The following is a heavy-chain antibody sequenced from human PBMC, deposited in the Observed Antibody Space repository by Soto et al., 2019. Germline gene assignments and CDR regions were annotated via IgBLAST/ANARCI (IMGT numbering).Heavy chain of an antibody. Sequence: SETLSLTCTVSGGSISGYYWSWIRQPPGKGLEWIGYMYKTGSTVYNPSFKSRVTISVDTSKNQFSLKLNSVTAADTAVYYCARHTPAISISDHWGQGTLVTVSS. CDR1: GGSISGYY. J-gene: IGHJ4*02. D-gene: IGHD2-15*01. CDR2: MYKTGST. CDR3: ARHTPAISISDH. V-gene: IGHV4-59*01.